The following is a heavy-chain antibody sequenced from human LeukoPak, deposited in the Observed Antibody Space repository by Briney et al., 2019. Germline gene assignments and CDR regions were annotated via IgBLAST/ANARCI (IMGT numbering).Heavy chain of an antibody. V-gene: IGHV4-39*07. CDR3: ARVSRGAGTYYFDY. J-gene: IGHJ4*02. D-gene: IGHD6-19*01. CDR2: IYHSGST. CDR1: GGSISSSWYY. Sequence: SETLSLTCTVSGGSISSSWYYWGWIRQPPGKGLEWIGSIYHSGSTYYNPSLKSRVTISVDTSKNQFSLKLSSVTAADTAVYSCARVSRGAGTYYFDYWGQGTLVTVSS.